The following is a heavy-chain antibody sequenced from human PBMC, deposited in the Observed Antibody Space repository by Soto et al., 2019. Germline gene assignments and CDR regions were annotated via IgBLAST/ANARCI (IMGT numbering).Heavy chain of an antibody. J-gene: IGHJ4*02. Sequence: QLQLQESGPGLVKPSETLSLTCTVSGGSISSSSYYWGWIRQPPGKGLEWIGSIYYSGSTYYNPSLKSRVTISVDTSKNQFSLKLSSVNAADTAVYYCARQPYSSQDDNDYWGQGTLVTVSS. V-gene: IGHV4-39*01. CDR3: ARQPYSSQDDNDY. CDR1: GGSISSSSYY. CDR2: IYYSGST. D-gene: IGHD6-13*01.